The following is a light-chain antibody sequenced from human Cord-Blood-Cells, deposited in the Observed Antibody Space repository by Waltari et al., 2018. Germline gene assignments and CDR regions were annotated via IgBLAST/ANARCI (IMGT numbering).Light chain of an antibody. CDR1: SGHSSYA. V-gene: IGLV4-69*01. CDR3: QTWGTGIRV. Sequence: QLVLTQSPSASASLGASVTLTCTLSSGHSSYAIASHQQQPEKGPRYLMKLNSDGSHSKGDGIPDRFSGSSSGAERYLTISSLQSEDEADCYCQTWGTGIRVFGGGTKLTVL. J-gene: IGLJ3*02. CDR2: LNSDGSH.